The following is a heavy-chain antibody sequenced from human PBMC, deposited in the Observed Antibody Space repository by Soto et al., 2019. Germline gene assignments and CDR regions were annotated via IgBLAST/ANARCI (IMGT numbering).Heavy chain of an antibody. CDR2: IYYSGST. CDR3: ARDPDQGAFDY. V-gene: IGHV4-59*01. CDR1: GGSISSYY. Sequence: SETLSLTCTVSGGSISSYYCSWSRQPPGKGLEWIGYIYYSGSTNYNPSLKSRVTISVDTSKNQFSLKLSSVTAADTAVYYCARDPDQGAFDYWGQGTLVTVSS. D-gene: IGHD1-26*01. J-gene: IGHJ4*02.